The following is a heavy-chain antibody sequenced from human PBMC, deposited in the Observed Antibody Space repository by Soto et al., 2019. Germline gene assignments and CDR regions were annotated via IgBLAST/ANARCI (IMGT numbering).Heavy chain of an antibody. CDR3: AADLSSGYYPPLY. CDR2: IVVGSGNT. J-gene: IGHJ4*02. V-gene: IGHV1-58*01. CDR1: GLTFTSSG. D-gene: IGHD3-22*01. Sequence: SVKVSCKASGLTFTSSGVKWVRQARGQRLEWIGWIVVGSGNTNYAQKVQERVTITRDMSTSTAYMELSSLRSEDTAVYYCAADLSSGYYPPLYWGQGTLVTVSS.